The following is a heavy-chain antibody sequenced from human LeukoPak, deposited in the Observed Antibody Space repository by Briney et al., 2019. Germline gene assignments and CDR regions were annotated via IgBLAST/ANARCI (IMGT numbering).Heavy chain of an antibody. J-gene: IGHJ3*01. CDR3: ARRIMGTTGHAFDF. CDR1: GFIFSDYP. D-gene: IGHD2-8*01. CDR2: TRVSDNNL. Sequence: GGSLRLSCAASGFIFSDYPMSWIRQAPGKGLEWLSYTRVSDNNLYYADSVKGRFTISRDNAQTSLYLQMNSLRAEDTAAYYCARRIMGTTGHAFDFWGQGTMVTVSS. V-gene: IGHV3-11*01.